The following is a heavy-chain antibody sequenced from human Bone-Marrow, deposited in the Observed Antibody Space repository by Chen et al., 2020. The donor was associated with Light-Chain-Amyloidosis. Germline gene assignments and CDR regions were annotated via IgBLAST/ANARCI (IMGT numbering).Heavy chain of an antibody. CDR3: TTQGVITGMRY. CDR1: GFTFSSYW. D-gene: IGHD1-20*01. CDR2: INSDGSST. Sequence: EVQLVESGGGLVQPGGSLRLSCAASGFTFSSYWIHWVRQAPGKGLVWVSRINSDGSSTSYADSVKGRFTISRDNAKNTLYLQMSSLRAEDTAVYYCTTQGVITGMRYWGQETLVTVSS. V-gene: IGHV3-74*01. J-gene: IGHJ4*02.